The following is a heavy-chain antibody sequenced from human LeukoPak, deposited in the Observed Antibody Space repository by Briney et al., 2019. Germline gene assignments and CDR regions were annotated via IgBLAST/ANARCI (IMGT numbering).Heavy chain of an antibody. D-gene: IGHD3-22*01. V-gene: IGHV3-21*01. Sequence: SGGSLRLSCAASGFTFSSYSMNWVRQAPGQGLEWVSSISSSSSYIYYADSVKGRFTISRDNAKNSLYLQMNSLRAEDTAVYYCARDRNPQYYYDSSGYFGDAFDIWGQGTMVTVSS. J-gene: IGHJ3*02. CDR3: ARDRNPQYYYDSSGYFGDAFDI. CDR1: GFTFSSYS. CDR2: ISSSSSYI.